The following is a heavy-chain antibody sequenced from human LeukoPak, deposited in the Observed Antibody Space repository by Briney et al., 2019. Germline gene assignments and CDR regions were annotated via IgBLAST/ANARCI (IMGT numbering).Heavy chain of an antibody. D-gene: IGHD3-22*01. V-gene: IGHV3-23*01. CDR1: GFTFSSYA. J-gene: IGHJ4*02. CDR3: AKDLRPYYYDSSGYCY. CDR2: ISGSGGST. Sequence: GGSLRLSYAASGFTFSSYAMSWVRQAPGKGLEWVSAISGSGGSTYYADSVKGRFTISRDNSKNTLYLQMNSLRAEDTAVYYCAKDLRPYYYDSSGYCYWGQGTLVTVSS.